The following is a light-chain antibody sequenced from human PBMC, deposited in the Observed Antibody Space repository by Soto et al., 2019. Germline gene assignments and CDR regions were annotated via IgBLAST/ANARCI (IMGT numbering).Light chain of an antibody. CDR3: QQRSSWLT. CDR2: DAS. V-gene: IGKV3-11*01. Sequence: EIVLTQSPATLSLSPGERATLSCWASQSVSSYLAWYQQKPGQAPRLLIYDASNRATGIPARFSGSGSGTDFTLTISSLEPEDFAVYYCQQRSSWLTFGGGTKVDIK. J-gene: IGKJ4*01. CDR1: QSVSSY.